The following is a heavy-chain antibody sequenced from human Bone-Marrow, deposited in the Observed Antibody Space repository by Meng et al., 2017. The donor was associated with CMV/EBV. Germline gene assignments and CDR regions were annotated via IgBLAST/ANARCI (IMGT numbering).Heavy chain of an antibody. J-gene: IGHJ6*02. V-gene: IGHV1-8*01. CDR2: MNPNSGNT. Sequence: ASVKVSCKAFGYTFTSYDINWVRQATGQGVEWMGWMNPNSGNTGYAQKFQGRVTMTRNTSISTAYMVLSSLRAEDTAVYYCARRIAAAGYYYYYYYYGMDVWGQGTTVTVSS. CDR1: GYTFTSYD. CDR3: ARRIAAAGYYYYYYYYGMDV. D-gene: IGHD6-13*01.